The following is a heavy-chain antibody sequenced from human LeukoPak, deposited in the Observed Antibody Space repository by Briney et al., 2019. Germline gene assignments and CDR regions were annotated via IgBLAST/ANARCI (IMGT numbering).Heavy chain of an antibody. CDR2: FITLSRTI. CDR3: ASSPWLAPIDY. Sequence: SYFITLSRTIYSPASVNPRFTISRDNAKNSRYLQMKSLRADDTAVYYCASSPWLAPIDYWGQGPLVTVSS. V-gene: IGHV3-48*04. J-gene: IGHJ4*02. D-gene: IGHD6-19*01.